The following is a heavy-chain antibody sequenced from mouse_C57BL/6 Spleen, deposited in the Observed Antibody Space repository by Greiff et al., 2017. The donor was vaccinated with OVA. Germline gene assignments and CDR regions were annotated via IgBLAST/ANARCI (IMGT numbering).Heavy chain of an antibody. CDR2: IRSKSNNYAT. Sequence: EVKLQESGGGLVQPKGSLKLSCAASGFSFNTYAMNWVRQAPGKGLEWVARIRSKSNNYATYYADSVKDRFTISRDDSESMLYLQMNNLKTEDTAMYYCVREGTPYYGSSYDWYFDVWGTGTTVTVSS. CDR3: VREGTPYYGSSYDWYFDV. V-gene: IGHV10-1*01. CDR1: GFSFNTYA. J-gene: IGHJ1*03. D-gene: IGHD1-1*01.